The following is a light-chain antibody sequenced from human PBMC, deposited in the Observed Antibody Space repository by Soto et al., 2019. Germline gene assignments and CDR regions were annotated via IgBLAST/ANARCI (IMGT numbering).Light chain of an antibody. CDR3: QQRSNWPVT. V-gene: IGKV3-11*01. CDR1: QSVSSY. J-gene: IGKJ1*01. Sequence: EIVLTQSPGTLSLSPGERATLSCRASQSVSSYLAWYQQKPGQAPRLLIYDASTRATGISARFSGSGSGTDFTLTISSLEPEDFAVYYCQQRSNWPVTVGQGTMVEVK. CDR2: DAS.